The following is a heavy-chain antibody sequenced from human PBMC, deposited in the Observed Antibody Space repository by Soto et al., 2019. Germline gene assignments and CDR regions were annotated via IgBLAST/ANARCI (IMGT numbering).Heavy chain of an antibody. J-gene: IGHJ3*02. CDR3: ASSRGRGDFWSGYVAFDI. V-gene: IGHV3-9*01. D-gene: IGHD3-3*01. CDR1: GFTFDDYA. Sequence: EVQLVESGGGLVQPGRSLRLSCAASGFTFDDYAMHWVRQAPGKGLEWASGVSWNSGSEGYADSVKGRFTISRDNVNKSLHLQMNSLEPEDTAVYFCASSRGRGDFWSGYVAFDIWGQGTMVTVS. CDR2: VSWNSGSE.